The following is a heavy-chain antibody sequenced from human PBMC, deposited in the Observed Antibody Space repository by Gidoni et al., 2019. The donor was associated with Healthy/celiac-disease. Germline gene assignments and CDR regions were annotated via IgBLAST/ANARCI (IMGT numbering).Heavy chain of an antibody. CDR1: GGSIRSSSYY. Sequence: QLQLQESGPGLVKPSETLYLTCTVPGGSIRSSSYYWGWIRQPPGKGLEWIGSIYYSGSTYYNPSLKSRVTISVDTSKNQFSLKLSSVTAADTAVYYCARLADGYNRNFDYWGQGTLVTVSS. D-gene: IGHD5-12*01. J-gene: IGHJ4*02. CDR2: IYYSGST. CDR3: ARLADGYNRNFDY. V-gene: IGHV4-39*01.